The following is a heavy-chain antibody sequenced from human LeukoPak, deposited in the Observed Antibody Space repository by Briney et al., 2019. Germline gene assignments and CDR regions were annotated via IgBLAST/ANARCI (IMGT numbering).Heavy chain of an antibody. CDR1: GFTFSSYS. CDR2: ISSSSSYI. Sequence: WGSLRLSCAASGFTFSSYSMNWVRQAPGKGLEWVSSISSSSSYICCADSVKGRFTISRDNAKNSLYLQMNSLRAEDTAVYYCARGVGQEYYFDYWGQGTLVTVSS. CDR3: ARGVGQEYYFDY. V-gene: IGHV3-21*01. J-gene: IGHJ4*02. D-gene: IGHD3-16*01.